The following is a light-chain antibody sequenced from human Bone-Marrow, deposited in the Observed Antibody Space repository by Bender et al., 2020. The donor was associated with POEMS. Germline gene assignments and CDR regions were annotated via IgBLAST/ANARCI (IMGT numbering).Light chain of an antibody. V-gene: IGLV1-40*01. CDR1: SSNLGAGYD. CDR3: AVWDDSLNGWV. J-gene: IGLJ3*02. Sequence: SVLTQPPSVSGAPGQRVTISCTGSSSNLGAGYDVHWYQQLPGTAPKLLIYGNTNRPSGVPDRFSGSRSGTSASLAISGLQSEDEADYYCAVWDDSLNGWVFGGGTKLTVL. CDR2: GNT.